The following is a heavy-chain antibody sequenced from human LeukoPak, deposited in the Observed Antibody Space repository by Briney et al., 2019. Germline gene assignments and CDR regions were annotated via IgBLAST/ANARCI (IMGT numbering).Heavy chain of an antibody. J-gene: IGHJ5*02. V-gene: IGHV3-23*01. Sequence: GGSLRLSCAASGFTFSTYTMAGVRQAPGGGLEWVSGISGDGGGGTHYADSVKGLFTISRDNSKNTLYLQMTSLRAEDTAVYYCAKESSGWYSYQEYWFDPWGQGTLVTVSS. D-gene: IGHD6-19*01. CDR1: GFTFSTYT. CDR2: ISGDGGGGT. CDR3: AKESSGWYSYQEYWFDP.